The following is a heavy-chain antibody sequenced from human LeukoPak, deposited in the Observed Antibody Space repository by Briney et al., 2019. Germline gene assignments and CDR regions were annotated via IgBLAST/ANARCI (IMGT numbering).Heavy chain of an antibody. CDR2: ISGSGGST. Sequence: GGSLRLSCAASGFTFTSYAMSWVRQAPGKGLEWVSSISGSGGSTDYADSVKGRFIISRDNSKNTAYLQMNSLTAEDTAVYYCAKSRYSTSQYLGDDWGQGTLVTVSS. CDR1: GFTFTSYA. CDR3: AKSRYSTSQYLGDD. J-gene: IGHJ4*02. V-gene: IGHV3-23*01. D-gene: IGHD6-6*01.